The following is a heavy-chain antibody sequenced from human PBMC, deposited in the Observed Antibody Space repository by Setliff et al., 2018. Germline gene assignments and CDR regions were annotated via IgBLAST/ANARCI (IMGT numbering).Heavy chain of an antibody. D-gene: IGHD1-26*01. CDR2: VFSGDSDT. V-gene: IGHV5-51*01. CDR3: ARVGPLTDDAFDI. J-gene: IGHJ3*02. Sequence: GESLKISCKGSGYIFTNYWIGWVRQMPGKGLEWMGIVFSGDSDTRYSPSFQGQVTMSADKSINTAYLQWSSLKASDTAIYYCARVGPLTDDAFDIWGQGTMVTVSS. CDR1: GYIFTNYW.